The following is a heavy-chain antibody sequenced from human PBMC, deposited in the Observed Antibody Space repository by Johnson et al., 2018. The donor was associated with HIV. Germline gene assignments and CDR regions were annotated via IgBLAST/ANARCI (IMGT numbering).Heavy chain of an antibody. CDR2: ISSTSSTI. CDR3: TRGPRNPGLDAFDI. D-gene: IGHD1-14*01. J-gene: IGHJ3*02. CDR1: GFTFDDYG. Sequence: VQLVESGGGVVRPGGSLRLSCAASGFTFDDYGMSWVRQAPGKGLEWISYISSTSSTIDYVDSVKGRFTVSRDNAKNSLYLQMNSLKSEDTAVYYCTRGPRNPGLDAFDIWGQGTMVTVSS. V-gene: IGHV3-48*04.